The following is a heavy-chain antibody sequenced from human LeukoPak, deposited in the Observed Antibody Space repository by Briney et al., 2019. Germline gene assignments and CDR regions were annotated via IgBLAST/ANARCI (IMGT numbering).Heavy chain of an antibody. CDR2: ISYDGSNK. CDR3: AGDHGLYSSGWYSGGDY. D-gene: IGHD6-19*01. Sequence: GGSLRLSCAASGFTFSSYAMHWVRQAPGKGLEWVAVISYDGSNKYYADSVKGRFTISRDNSKNTLYLQMNSLRAEDTAVYYCAGDHGLYSSGWYSGGDYWGQGTLVTVSS. CDR1: GFTFSSYA. V-gene: IGHV3-30-3*01. J-gene: IGHJ4*02.